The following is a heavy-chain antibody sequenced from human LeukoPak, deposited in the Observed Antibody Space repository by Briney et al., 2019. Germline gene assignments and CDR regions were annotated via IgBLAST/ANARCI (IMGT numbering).Heavy chain of an antibody. CDR2: TKQDGSGE. J-gene: IGHJ4*02. CDR1: GFTFSTYW. V-gene: IGHV3-7*01. CDR3: ARDGGSGYAYDY. D-gene: IGHD5-12*01. Sequence: PGGSLRLSCAASGFTFSTYWMSWVRLAPGKGLEWVANTKQDGSGEHYVDSVRGRFTISRDNAKNSLYLQMNSLRAEDTAVYYCARDGGSGYAYDYWGQGTQVTVSS.